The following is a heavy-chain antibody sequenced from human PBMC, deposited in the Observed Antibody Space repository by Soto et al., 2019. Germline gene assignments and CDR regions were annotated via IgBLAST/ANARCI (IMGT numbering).Heavy chain of an antibody. CDR1: GYTFTSYG. CDR2: ISADNGNT. Sequence: QVQLVQSGAEVKKPGASVKVSCKASGYTFTSYGISWVRQAPGQGLEWMGWISADNGNTNYVQKFQGRVTMTTDTSTSTAYMELRSLRSDDTAVYYCARDRCRSTSCSIKWFDPWGQGTLVTVSS. CDR3: ARDRCRSTSCSIKWFDP. J-gene: IGHJ5*02. V-gene: IGHV1-18*01. D-gene: IGHD2-2*01.